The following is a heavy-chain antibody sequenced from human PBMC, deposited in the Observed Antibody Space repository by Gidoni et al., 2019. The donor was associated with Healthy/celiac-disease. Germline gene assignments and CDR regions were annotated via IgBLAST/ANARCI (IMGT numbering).Heavy chain of an antibody. J-gene: IGHJ6*02. V-gene: IGHV3-30-3*01. CDR3: ARDREGYCSSTSCPRYYYYGMDV. CDR1: GFTFRSYA. CDR2: ISYDGSNK. Sequence: QVQLVESGGGVVKPGRSRRIYCAASGFTFRSYAMHWVRQAPGKGLEWVAVISYDGSNKYYADSVKGRFTISRDNSKNTLYLQMNSLRAEDTAVYYCARDREGYCSSTSCPRYYYYGMDVWGQGTTVTVSS. D-gene: IGHD2-2*01.